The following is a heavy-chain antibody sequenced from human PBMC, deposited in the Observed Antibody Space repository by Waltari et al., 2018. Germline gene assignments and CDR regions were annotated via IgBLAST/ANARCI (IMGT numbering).Heavy chain of an antibody. D-gene: IGHD2-15*01. CDR2: IYHSGGT. CDR1: GGSISSSNW. V-gene: IGHV4-4*02. Sequence: QVQLQESGPGLVKPSGTLSLTCAVSGGSISSSNWWSWVRQPPGKGLGGIGEIYHSGGTNYNPSLKSRVTISVDKSKNQFSLKLSSVTAADTAVYYCARVGGYCSGGSCRRDYYYYYGMDVWGQGTTVTVSS. CDR3: ARVGGYCSGGSCRRDYYYYYGMDV. J-gene: IGHJ6*02.